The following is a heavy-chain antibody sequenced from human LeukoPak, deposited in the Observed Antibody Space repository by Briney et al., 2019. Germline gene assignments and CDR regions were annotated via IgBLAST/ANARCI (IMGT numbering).Heavy chain of an antibody. Sequence: GGSLRLSCAASGFSFSNYAMSWVRQAPGKGREWVSLIIASSGATFYADSVEGRFTISRDNYKNTLYMQMNSLRAEDTALYYCAKGGYDYVEMGYFDYWGQGTLVTVSS. V-gene: IGHV3-23*01. D-gene: IGHD5-12*01. J-gene: IGHJ4*02. CDR1: GFSFSNYA. CDR2: IIASSGAT. CDR3: AKGGYDYVEMGYFDY.